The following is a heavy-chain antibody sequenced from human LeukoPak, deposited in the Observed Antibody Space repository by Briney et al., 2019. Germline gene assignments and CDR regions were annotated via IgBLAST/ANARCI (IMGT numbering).Heavy chain of an antibody. CDR2: IYYSGSS. CDR3: ARQDWYFDL. J-gene: IGHJ2*01. V-gene: IGHV4-39*01. Sequence: WVRQPPGKGLEWIGSIYYSGSSYYNPSFKSRVTISVDTSKNQFSLKLSSVTAADTAVYYCARQDWYFDLWGRGTLVTVSS.